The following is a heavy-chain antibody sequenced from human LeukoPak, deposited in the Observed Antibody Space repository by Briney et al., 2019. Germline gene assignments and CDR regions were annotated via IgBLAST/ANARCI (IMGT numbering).Heavy chain of an antibody. Sequence: ASVKVSCKTSGYTFTNFGINWVRQAPGQGLEWMGWINPNSGGTNYAQKFQGRVTMTRDTSISTAYMELSGLRSDDTAVYFCARDFGATRRFDYWGQGTLVTVSS. V-gene: IGHV1-2*02. CDR3: ARDFGATRRFDY. CDR2: INPNSGGT. CDR1: GYTFTNFG. J-gene: IGHJ4*02. D-gene: IGHD1-26*01.